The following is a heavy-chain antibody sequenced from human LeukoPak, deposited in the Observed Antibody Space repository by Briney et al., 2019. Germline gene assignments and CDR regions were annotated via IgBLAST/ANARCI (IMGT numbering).Heavy chain of an antibody. CDR3: ARVLMVRGANGENFDY. CDR2: IYYSGST. D-gene: IGHD3-10*01. V-gene: IGHV4-39*07. CDR1: GGSISSSSYY. Sequence: PSETLSLTCTVSGGSISSSSYYWGWIRQPPGKGLEWIGSIYYSGSTYYNPSLKSRVTISVDTSKNQFSLKLSSVTAADTAVYYCARVLMVRGANGENFDYWGQGTLVTVSS. J-gene: IGHJ4*02.